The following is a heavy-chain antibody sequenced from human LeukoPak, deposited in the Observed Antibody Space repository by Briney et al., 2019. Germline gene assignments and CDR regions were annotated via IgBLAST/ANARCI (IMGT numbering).Heavy chain of an antibody. J-gene: IGHJ4*02. D-gene: IGHD6-19*01. V-gene: IGHV3-30*02. CDR2: IRYDGSNK. CDR3: AKDLMPGIAVAGTFDY. CDR1: GFTFSSYG. Sequence: GRFLRLSCAASGFTFSSYGMHWVRQAPGKGLEWVAFIRYDGSNKYYADSVKGRFTISRDNSKNTLYLQMNSLRAEDTAVYYCAKDLMPGIAVAGTFDYWGQGTLVTVSS.